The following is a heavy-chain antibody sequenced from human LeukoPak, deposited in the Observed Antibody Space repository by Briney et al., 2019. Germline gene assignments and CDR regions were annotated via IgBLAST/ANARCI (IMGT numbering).Heavy chain of an antibody. J-gene: IGHJ3*02. CDR1: GFTFATYA. V-gene: IGHV3-53*01. Sequence: PGGSLRLSCAASGFTFATYAMSWVRQPPGKGLEWVSVIYSGGTTYYADSVKGRFTISRDNSNNTLYLQMNSLRAEDTAVYYCARGPVTRFEIWGQGTMVTVSS. CDR3: ARGPVTRFEI. CDR2: IYSGGTT. D-gene: IGHD4-17*01.